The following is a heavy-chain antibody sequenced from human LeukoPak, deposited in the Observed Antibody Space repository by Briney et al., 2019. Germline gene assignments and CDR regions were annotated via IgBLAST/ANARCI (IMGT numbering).Heavy chain of an antibody. CDR3: ARGRYSSSWYLDY. D-gene: IGHD6-13*01. J-gene: IGHJ4*02. CDR2: IYYSGST. V-gene: IGHV4-59*01. Sequence: SETLSLTCTVSGGSINSYYWSWIRQPPGKGLEWIGSIYYSGSTNYNPSLKSRVTISVDTSKNQFSLRLSSVTAADTAVYYCARGRYSSSWYLDYWGQGALVTVSS. CDR1: GGSINSYY.